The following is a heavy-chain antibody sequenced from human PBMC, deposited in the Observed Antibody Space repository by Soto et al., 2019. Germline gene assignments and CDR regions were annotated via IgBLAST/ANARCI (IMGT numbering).Heavy chain of an antibody. D-gene: IGHD3-22*01. V-gene: IGHV4-30-4*01. CDR2: IYYSGTT. CDR3: ARAHYYYDSSGYSPFGFLAY. J-gene: IGHJ4*02. CDR1: GDSIKSGDHY. Sequence: QVQLQESGPGLVEPSQTLSLTCTVSGDSIKSGDHYWSWVRQPPGKGLEWIGYIYYSGTTSYYPSLESRLSMSVDTSKNQFSLRLTSVTAADTAVYYCARAHYYYDSSGYSPFGFLAYWGQGVLVTVSS.